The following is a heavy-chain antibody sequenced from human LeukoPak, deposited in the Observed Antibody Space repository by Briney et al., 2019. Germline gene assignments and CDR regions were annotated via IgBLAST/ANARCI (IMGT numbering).Heavy chain of an antibody. CDR3: ATQKPYYYDSSGYFDY. V-gene: IGHV5-51*01. D-gene: IGHD3-22*01. J-gene: IGHJ4*02. CDR2: IYPGDSDT. Sequence: GESLKISCKGSGYSFTSYWIGWVRQMPGKGLEWMGSIYPGDSDTRYSPSFQGQVTISADKSISTAYLQWSSLKASDTAMYYCATQKPYYYDSSGYFDYWGQGTLVTVSS. CDR1: GYSFTSYW.